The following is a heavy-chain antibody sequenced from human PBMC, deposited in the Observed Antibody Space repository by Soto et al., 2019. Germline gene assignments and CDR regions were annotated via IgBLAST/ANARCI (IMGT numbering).Heavy chain of an antibody. Sequence: ASVKVSCKASGYTFTSYYMHWVRQAPGQGLEWMGIINPSGGSTSYAQKFQGRVTMTRDTSTSTVYMELSSLRSEDTAVYYGAREAPLNYYDSSGSAIYFQHWGQGTLVTVSS. CDR3: AREAPLNYYDSSGSAIYFQH. D-gene: IGHD3-22*01. V-gene: IGHV1-46*01. J-gene: IGHJ1*01. CDR2: INPSGGST. CDR1: GYTFTSYY.